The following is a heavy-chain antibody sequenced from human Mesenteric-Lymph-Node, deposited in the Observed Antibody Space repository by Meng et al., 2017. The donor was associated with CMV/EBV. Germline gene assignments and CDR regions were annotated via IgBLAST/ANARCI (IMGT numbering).Heavy chain of an antibody. CDR2: ISSSSSYI. J-gene: IGHJ5*02. CDR1: GFTFNNAW. D-gene: IGHD6-19*01. V-gene: IGHV3-21*01. CDR3: TNSVGQWLDWFAP. Sequence: GESLKISCAASGFTFNNAWMSWVRQAPGKGLEWVSSISSSSSYIYYADSVKGRFTISRDNAKNSLYLQMNSLRAEDTGVYYCTNSVGQWLDWFAPWGQGTLVTVPQ.